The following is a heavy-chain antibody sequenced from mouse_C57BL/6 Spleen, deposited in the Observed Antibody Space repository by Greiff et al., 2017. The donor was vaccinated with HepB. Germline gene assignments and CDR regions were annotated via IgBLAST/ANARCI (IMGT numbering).Heavy chain of an antibody. J-gene: IGHJ4*01. V-gene: IGHV1-52*01. CDR1: GYTFTSYW. D-gene: IGHD3-2*02. CDR3: AREGSSGPDYYAMDY. Sequence: QVQLQQSGAELVRPGSSVKLSCKASGYTFTSYWMHWVKQRPIQGLEWIGNIDPSDSETHYNQKFKDKATLTVDKSSSTAYMQLSSLTSEDSAVYYCAREGSSGPDYYAMDYWGQGTSVTVSS. CDR2: IDPSDSET.